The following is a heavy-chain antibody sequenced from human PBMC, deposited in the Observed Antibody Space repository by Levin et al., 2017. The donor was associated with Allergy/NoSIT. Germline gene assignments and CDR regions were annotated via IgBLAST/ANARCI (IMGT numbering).Heavy chain of an antibody. J-gene: IGHJ5*02. CDR2: IYYSGST. CDR3: ARELGYCSSTSCYTGGWFDP. Sequence: LRLSCTVSGGSISSGGNYWTWIRQHPGKGLEWIGHIYYSGSTFYNPSLKSRVTISVDRSKNQFSLKLRSVIAADTAVYYCARELGYCSSTSCYTGGWFDPWGQGTLVTVSS. D-gene: IGHD2-2*02. V-gene: IGHV4-31*03. CDR1: GGSISSGGNY.